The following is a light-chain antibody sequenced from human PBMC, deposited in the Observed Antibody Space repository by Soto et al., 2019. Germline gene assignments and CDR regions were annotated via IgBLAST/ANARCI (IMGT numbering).Light chain of an antibody. CDR2: EVR. V-gene: IGLV2-14*01. J-gene: IGLJ3*02. CDR1: NRDVGSYNL. CDR3: SSYTTTSTLV. Sequence: QSVLTQPASVSLSPGQSITIACSGTNRDVGSYNLVSWYQQRPGEAPKLIISEVRNRPSGISYRFTGSKSGNTASLTISGLQAEDEADYYCSSYTTTSTLVFGGGTKVTVL.